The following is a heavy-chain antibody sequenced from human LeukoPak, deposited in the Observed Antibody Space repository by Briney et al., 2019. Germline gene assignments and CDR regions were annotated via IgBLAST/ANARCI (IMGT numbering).Heavy chain of an antibody. D-gene: IGHD3-22*01. CDR2: VNPNSGGT. CDR3: ARWGGYYYDSSGYGFDP. CDR1: WNTFTGYH. J-gene: IGHJ5*02. V-gene: IGHV1-2*02. Sequence: GASSEVFWKGSWNTFTGYHMELGGKGPGQRVGGIGLVNPNSGGTNYAQKFQGRVTMTRDTSISTAYMELSRLRSDDTAVYYCARWGGYYYDSSGYGFDPWGQGTLVTVSS.